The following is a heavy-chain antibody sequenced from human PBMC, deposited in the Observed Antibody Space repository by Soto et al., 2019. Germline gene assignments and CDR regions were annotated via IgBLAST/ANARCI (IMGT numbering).Heavy chain of an antibody. Sequence: QVQLVESGGGVVQPGRSLRLSCAASGFTFSTYIMHWVXXXXXXXXXWVAIIFPNGRDKEYADSVKGRFTISRDNXXXXXXXXXXXXXXXXXXXXXXXXXXXXGXXXXLAYWGQGALVTVSS. J-gene: IGHJ4*02. CDR3: XXXXXXGXXXXLAY. CDR2: IFPNGRDK. CDR1: GFTFSTYI. V-gene: IGHV3-30*01.